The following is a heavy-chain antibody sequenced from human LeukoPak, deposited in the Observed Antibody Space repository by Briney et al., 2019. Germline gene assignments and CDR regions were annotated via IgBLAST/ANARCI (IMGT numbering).Heavy chain of an antibody. J-gene: IGHJ5*02. CDR2: ISAYNGDT. CDR1: GYTFTSYG. V-gene: IGHV1-18*01. D-gene: IGHD3-22*01. CDR3: ATEVRAIVVVHL. Sequence: ASVKVSCKASGYTFTSYGINWVRQAPGQGLEWMGWISAYNGDTHYAQNVQGRVIMTTDTSATTAYMELRSLRSDDTAVYYCATEVRAIVVVHLWGQGTLVTVSS.